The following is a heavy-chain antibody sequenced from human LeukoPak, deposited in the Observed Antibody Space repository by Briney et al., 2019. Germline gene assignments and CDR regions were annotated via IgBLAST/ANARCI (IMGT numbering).Heavy chain of an antibody. CDR2: IYGSTSA. D-gene: IGHD4-17*01. J-gene: IGHJ4*02. Sequence: GGSLRLSCAASGFTVSSNYINWVRQAPGKGLEWVSLIYGSTSADYADSVKGRFTISRDTSMNTVYLQMNSLRAEDTAVYYCARLNFGDDYWGQGTLVTASS. CDR1: GFTVSSNY. V-gene: IGHV3-66*01. CDR3: ARLNFGDDY.